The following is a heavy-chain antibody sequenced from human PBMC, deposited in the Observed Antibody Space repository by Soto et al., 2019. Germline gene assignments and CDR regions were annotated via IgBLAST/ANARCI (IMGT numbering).Heavy chain of an antibody. CDR2: ISYDGSNQ. J-gene: IGHJ4*02. CDR3: AKPRWTLLTPRYFDR. D-gene: IGHD2-15*01. CDR1: GFTFSSYG. Sequence: QVQLVESGGGVVQPGRSLRLSCAASGFTFSSYGMHWVRQAPGKGLEWMAVISYDGSNQYYADFVKGRFTISRDNSKNTLYRQKNSLRAGDRAVYYCAKPRWTLLTPRYFDRWGQGTQVTVSS. V-gene: IGHV3-30*18.